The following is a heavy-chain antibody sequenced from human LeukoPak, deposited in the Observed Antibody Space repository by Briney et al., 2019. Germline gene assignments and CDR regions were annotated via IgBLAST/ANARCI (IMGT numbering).Heavy chain of an antibody. V-gene: IGHV3-23*01. CDR3: ASDGDYYYYGMDF. Sequence: PGGSLRLSCAASGFTFSSDAMSWVRQAPGKGLEWVSAISGSGGSTYYADSVKGRFTISRDNSKNTLYLQMNSLRAEDTAVYYCASDGDYYYYGMDFWGQGTTVTVSS. CDR2: ISGSGGST. J-gene: IGHJ6*02. CDR1: GFTFSSDA. D-gene: IGHD4-17*01.